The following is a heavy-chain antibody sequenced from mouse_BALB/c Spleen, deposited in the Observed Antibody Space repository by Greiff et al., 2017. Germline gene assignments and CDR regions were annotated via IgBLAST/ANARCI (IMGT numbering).Heavy chain of an antibody. CDR3: AKMITTKGNYAMDY. CDR2: IWRGGST. D-gene: IGHD2-4*01. V-gene: IGHV2-5-1*01. J-gene: IGHJ4*01. CDR1: GFSLTSYG. Sequence: QVQLKESGPSLVQPSQSLSITCTVSGFSLTSYGVHWVRQSPGKGLEWLGVIWRGGSTDYNAAFMSRLSITKDNSKSQVFFKMNSLQADDTAIYYCAKMITTKGNYAMDYWGQGTSVTVSS.